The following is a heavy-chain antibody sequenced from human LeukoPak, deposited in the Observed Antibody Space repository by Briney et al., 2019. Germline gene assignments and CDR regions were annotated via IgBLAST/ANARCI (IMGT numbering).Heavy chain of an antibody. J-gene: IGHJ4*02. CDR3: ARDYCSSTSCLFDY. D-gene: IGHD2-2*01. V-gene: IGHV1-2*06. CDR2: INPNSGDT. Sequence: EASVKVSCTASGYTFTGYHMHWVRQAPGQGLEWMGRINPNSGDTNNAQKFQGRVTMTRDTSISTAYMGLSRLTSDDTAVYYCARDYCSSTSCLFDYWGQGTLVTVSS. CDR1: GYTFTGYH.